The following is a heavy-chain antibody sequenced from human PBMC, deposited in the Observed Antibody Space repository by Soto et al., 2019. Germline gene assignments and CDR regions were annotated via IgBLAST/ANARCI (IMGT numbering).Heavy chain of an antibody. CDR2: IMPVFRRP. J-gene: IGHJ6*02. CDR3: ARDKDRLQLGGNYYYILDV. D-gene: IGHD1-1*01. CDR1: GGTFRTSA. Sequence: QVQLVQSGAEVKKPGSSVKVSCKASGGTFRTSAIRWVRQAPRQGLEWVGGIMPVFRRPKYAQNFQDRVTITADESTSTAYMELSSLRSDDTAVYYCARDKDRLQLGGNYYYILDVWGQGTAVTVSS. V-gene: IGHV1-69*12.